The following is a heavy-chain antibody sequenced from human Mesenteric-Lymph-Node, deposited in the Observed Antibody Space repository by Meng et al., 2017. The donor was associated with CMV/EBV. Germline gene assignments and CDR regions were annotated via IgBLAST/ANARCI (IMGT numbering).Heavy chain of an antibody. D-gene: IGHD3-22*01. Sequence: SETLSLTCTVSGGSISSSSYYWGWIRQPPGKGLEWIGSIYYSGSTYYNPSLKSRVTISVDTSKNQFSLKLSSVTAADTAVYYCARDILTTQDVWGQGTTVTVSS. V-gene: IGHV4-39*07. CDR1: GGSISSSSYY. J-gene: IGHJ6*02. CDR2: IYYSGST. CDR3: ARDILTTQDV.